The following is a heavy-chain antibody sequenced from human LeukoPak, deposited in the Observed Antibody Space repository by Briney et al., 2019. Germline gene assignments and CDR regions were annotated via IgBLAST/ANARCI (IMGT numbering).Heavy chain of an antibody. CDR1: GYTFTGYY. D-gene: IGHD2-15*01. V-gene: IGHV1-2*02. CDR3: ARDQAFVYCSGGTCYDDY. Sequence: ASVKVSRKASGYTFTGYYMHWVRQAPGQGLEWMGSINPNSGDTHYAQKFQGRVTMTRDTSINTAYMELSRLRSDDTAVYYCARDQAFVYCSGGTCYDDYWGQGSLVTVSS. J-gene: IGHJ4*02. CDR2: INPNSGDT.